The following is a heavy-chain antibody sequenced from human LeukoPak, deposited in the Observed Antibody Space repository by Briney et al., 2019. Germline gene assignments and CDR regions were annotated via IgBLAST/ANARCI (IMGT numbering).Heavy chain of an antibody. CDR2: INPNSGGT. D-gene: IGHD2-2*01. CDR1: GHTFTGYY. V-gene: IGHV1-2*02. J-gene: IGHJ5*02. Sequence: GASVKVSCKASGHTFTGYYMHWVRQAPGQGLEWMGWINPNSGGTNYAQKFQGRVTMTRDTSISTAYMELSRLRSDDTAVYYCARDGGYCSSTSCYRLLPNNWFDPWGQGTLVTVSS. CDR3: ARDGGYCSSTSCYRLLPNNWFDP.